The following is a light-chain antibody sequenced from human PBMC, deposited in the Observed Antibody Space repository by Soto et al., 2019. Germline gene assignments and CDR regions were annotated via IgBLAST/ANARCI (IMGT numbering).Light chain of an antibody. Sequence: EIVVTQSPGTLSLSPGERATLSCRASQSVASRNLAWYQQKSGQAPRLLIYGASSRAIHTPDRFSGSGSGTDFTLTISGLETEDFAVYYCQHFGNSLWTFGQGTKVEI. J-gene: IGKJ1*01. CDR1: QSVASRN. CDR3: QHFGNSLWT. V-gene: IGKV3-20*01. CDR2: GAS.